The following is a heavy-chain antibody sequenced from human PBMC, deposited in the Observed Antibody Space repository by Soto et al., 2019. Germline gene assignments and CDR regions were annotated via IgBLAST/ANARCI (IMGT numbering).Heavy chain of an antibody. V-gene: IGHV4-59*01. Sequence: SETLSLTCTVSGGFTSSYYWSWIRQPPGKGLEWIGYIYYSGSTNYNPSLKSRVTISVDTSKNQFSLKLSSVTAADTAVYYCAGTRGYCSGGSCPTVVDYWGQGTLVTVSS. J-gene: IGHJ4*02. CDR3: AGTRGYCSGGSCPTVVDY. CDR1: GGFTSSYY. D-gene: IGHD2-15*01. CDR2: IYYSGST.